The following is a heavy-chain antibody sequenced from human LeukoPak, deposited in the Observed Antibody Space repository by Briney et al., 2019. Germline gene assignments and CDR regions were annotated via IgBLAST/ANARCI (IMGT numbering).Heavy chain of an antibody. J-gene: IGHJ4*02. Sequence: GRSLRLSCAASGFTFSSYAMSWVRQAPGKGLEWVSAISGSGGSTYYADSVKGRFTISRDNSKNTLYLQMNSLRAEDTAVYYCAKGIIGYGSGSYYTSPHVGMLDYWGQGTLVSVSS. D-gene: IGHD3-10*01. CDR3: AKGIIGYGSGSYYTSPHVGMLDY. CDR1: GFTFSSYA. CDR2: ISGSGGST. V-gene: IGHV3-23*01.